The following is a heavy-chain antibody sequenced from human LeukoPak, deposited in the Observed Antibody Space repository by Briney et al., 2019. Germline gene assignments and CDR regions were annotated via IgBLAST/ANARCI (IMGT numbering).Heavy chain of an antibody. V-gene: IGHV1-45*02. CDR2: ITPFNGNT. CDR1: GYTFTYRY. J-gene: IGHJ6*02. CDR3: ASNDPRDCCYYGRDV. Sequence: ASVKVSRKASGYTFTYRYLHWVRQAPGQALEWMGWITPFNGNTNYAQKFQDRVTITRDRSMSTAYMELSSLRSEDTAMYYCASNDPRDCCYYGRDVWGQGTTVTVSS. D-gene: IGHD1-1*01.